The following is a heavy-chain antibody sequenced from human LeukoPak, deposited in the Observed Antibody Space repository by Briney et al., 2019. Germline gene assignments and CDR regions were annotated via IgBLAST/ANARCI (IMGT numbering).Heavy chain of an antibody. V-gene: IGHV3-21*01. J-gene: IGHJ5*02. D-gene: IGHD6-13*01. CDR3: ARAHSIAAAGYGWFDP. Sequence: PGGSLRLSCAASGFTFSSYSMNWVRQAPGKGLEWVSSISSSSSYIYYADSVKGRFTISRDNAKNSLYLQMNSLRAEDTAVYYCARAHSIAAAGYGWFDPWGQGTLVTVSS. CDR2: ISSSSSYI. CDR1: GFTFSSYS.